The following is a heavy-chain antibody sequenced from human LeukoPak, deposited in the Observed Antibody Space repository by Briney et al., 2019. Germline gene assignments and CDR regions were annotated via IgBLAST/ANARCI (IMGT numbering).Heavy chain of an antibody. CDR2: IYSSGST. CDR3: ARTGLESGYYTHFDS. J-gene: IGHJ4*02. Sequence: SETLSLTCAVSGSSISSYYWSWIRQPPGQGLEWIGYIYSSGSTNYNPSLKSRVTMSLDTSKNQFSLKLRSVTAADTAVYYCARTGLESGYYTHFDSWGQGTLVTVSS. D-gene: IGHD3-3*01. CDR1: GSSISSYY. V-gene: IGHV4-59*08.